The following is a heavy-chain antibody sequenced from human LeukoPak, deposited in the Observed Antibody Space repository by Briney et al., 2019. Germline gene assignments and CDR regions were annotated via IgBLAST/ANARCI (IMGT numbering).Heavy chain of an antibody. D-gene: IGHD3-10*01. V-gene: IGHV1-2*02. J-gene: IGHJ4*02. CDR3: ARDPPPNTYYYGSGAQGDY. Sequence: ASVNVSCKASGYTFTGYYMHWVRQAPGQGLEWMGWINPNSGGTNYAQKFQGRVTMTRDTSISTAYMELSRLRSDDTAVYYCARDPPPNTYYYGSGAQGDYWGQGTLVTVFS. CDR2: INPNSGGT. CDR1: GYTFTGYY.